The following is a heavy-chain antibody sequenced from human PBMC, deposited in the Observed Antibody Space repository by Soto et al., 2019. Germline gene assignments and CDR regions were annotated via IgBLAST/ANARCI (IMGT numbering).Heavy chain of an antibody. CDR3: ARAGDDDYGDYYLDQ. D-gene: IGHD4-17*01. Sequence: QVQVVQSGAEVKKPGSSVKVSCKASGGTFSSNGLHWVRQAPGQGLEWMGGIIPIFGSTTHAQKFQDRVTITADASTNTAFMELSSLRSEDTAVYYCARAGDDDYGDYYLDQWGLGTLVTVSS. V-gene: IGHV1-69*12. J-gene: IGHJ4*02. CDR1: GGTFSSNG. CDR2: IIPIFGST.